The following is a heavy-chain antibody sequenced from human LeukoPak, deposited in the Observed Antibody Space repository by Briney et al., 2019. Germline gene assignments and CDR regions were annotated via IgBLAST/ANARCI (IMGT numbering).Heavy chain of an antibody. J-gene: IGHJ4*02. CDR1: GFAFSHYG. CDR2: EQSDEKKI. Sequence: GGSLRLSCAASGFAFSHYGMHWVRQAPGKGLEWIAFEQSDEKKISYADSVKGRFTISRDNSKKILYLQMNSLRAEDTAVYYCARSYHSGDSQVCRWDYFDYWGQGTLVAVSS. CDR3: ARSYHSGDSQVCRWDYFDY. D-gene: IGHD4-17*01. V-gene: IGHV3-30*02.